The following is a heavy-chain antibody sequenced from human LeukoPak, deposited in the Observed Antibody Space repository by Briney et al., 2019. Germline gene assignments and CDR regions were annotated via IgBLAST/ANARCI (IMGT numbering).Heavy chain of an antibody. V-gene: IGHV1-18*01. CDR3: ARDPFTMVRGVIIDYYYYMDV. D-gene: IGHD3-10*01. CDR1: GYTFTSYG. CDR2: ISAYNGNT. J-gene: IGHJ6*03. Sequence: ASVKVSCKASGYTFTSYGISWVRQAPGQGLEWMGWISAYNGNTNYAQKLQGRVTMTTDTSTSTAYMELSSLRSEDTAVYYCARDPFTMVRGVIIDYYYYMDVWGKGTTVTISS.